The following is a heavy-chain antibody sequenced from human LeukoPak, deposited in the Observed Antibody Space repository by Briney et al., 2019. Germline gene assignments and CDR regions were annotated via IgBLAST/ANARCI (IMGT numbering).Heavy chain of an antibody. V-gene: IGHV1-8*01. CDR1: GYTFTSYD. D-gene: IGHD4-17*01. Sequence: ASVKVSCKASGYTFTSYDINWVRQATGRGLEWMGWMNPNSGNTGYAQKFQGRVTMTRNTSIRSEDTAVHYCFLPRPVTTGVGPPSGWFDPWGQGTLVTVSS. CDR2: MNPNSGNT. J-gene: IGHJ5*02. CDR3: GPPSGWFDP.